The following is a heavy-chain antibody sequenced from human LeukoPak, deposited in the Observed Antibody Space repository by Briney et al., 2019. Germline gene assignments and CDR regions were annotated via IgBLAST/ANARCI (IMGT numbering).Heavy chain of an antibody. CDR1: GDSFTSYW. V-gene: IGHV5-51*01. CDR3: ARQPSYYDSSGHRETNAFDI. Sequence: SLKISCKGSGDSFTSYWIGWVRQMPGKGLEWMGIIYPGDSDTRYSPSLQGHVTISADKSISTAYLQWSSLKASDTAMYYCARQPSYYDSSGHRETNAFDIWGQGTMVTVYS. D-gene: IGHD3-22*01. CDR2: IYPGDSDT. J-gene: IGHJ3*02.